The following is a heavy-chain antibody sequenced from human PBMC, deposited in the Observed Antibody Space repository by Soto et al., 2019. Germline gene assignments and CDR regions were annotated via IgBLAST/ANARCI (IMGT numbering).Heavy chain of an antibody. V-gene: IGHV4-61*01. J-gene: IGHJ6*02. D-gene: IGHD3-10*01. CDR2: IYYSGSA. Sequence: QVQLQESGPGLVKPSETLSLTCTVSGDSVTSVSDYWSWIRQPPGKGLEWIGYIYYSGSADYNPSLGSRVTISIDTSQHQFSLKLTSVTAADTAVYYCARGVGFGYYYYHMDLWGQGTTVTVSS. CDR1: GDSVTSVSDY. CDR3: ARGVGFGYYYYHMDL.